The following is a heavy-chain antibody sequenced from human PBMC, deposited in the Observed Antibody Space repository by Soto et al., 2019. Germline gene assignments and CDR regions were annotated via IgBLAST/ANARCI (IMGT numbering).Heavy chain of an antibody. CDR3: ARDSSGWYTMGY. CDR2: ISGSGGST. V-gene: IGHV3-23*01. CDR1: GFTFSSYA. J-gene: IGHJ4*02. D-gene: IGHD6-19*01. Sequence: GGSLRLSCAAAGFTFSSYAMSWVRQAPGKGLEWVSGISGSGGSTYYADSVKGRFTISRDNSKNTLYLQMNSLRAEDTAVYYCARDSSGWYTMGYWGQGTLVTVSS.